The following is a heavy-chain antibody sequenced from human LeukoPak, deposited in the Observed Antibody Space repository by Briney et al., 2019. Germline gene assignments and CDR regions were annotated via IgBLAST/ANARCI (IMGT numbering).Heavy chain of an antibody. CDR3: ARGSRYHDWLSPLDS. CDR2: INPDSGGT. CDR1: GYTFTAYY. J-gene: IGHJ4*02. V-gene: IGHV1-2*02. D-gene: IGHD3-9*01. Sequence: ASVKVSCKASGYTFTAYYLHWVRQAPGQGLEWRGWINPDSGGTNSAQRFQGRGTFTRDTSISTAYMAMSRLRSDDTAVFYCARGSRYHDWLSPLDSWGQGTLVTVSS.